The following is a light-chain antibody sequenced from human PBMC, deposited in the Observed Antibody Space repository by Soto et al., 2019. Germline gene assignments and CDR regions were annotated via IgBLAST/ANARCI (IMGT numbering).Light chain of an antibody. Sequence: DIQMTQSPSSLSASVGDRVTITCRASQNLDNYLNWYQQKPGKAPNLLIYAASRLQSGVPSRFAGSGSGTHFTLTITSLQPEDVVTYFCQQSVSTPVYSFGQGTKVEMK. CDR3: QQSVSTPVYS. CDR1: QNLDNY. CDR2: AAS. J-gene: IGKJ2*03. V-gene: IGKV1-39*01.